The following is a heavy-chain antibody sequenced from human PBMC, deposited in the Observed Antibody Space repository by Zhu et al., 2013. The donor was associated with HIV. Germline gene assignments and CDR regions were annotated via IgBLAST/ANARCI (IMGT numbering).Heavy chain of an antibody. J-gene: IGHJ4*02. D-gene: IGHD4-17*01. V-gene: IGHV4-30-2*01. CDR2: IYHSGST. CDR1: GGSISSGGYS. CDR3: ARVRENYGDYWRYFDY. Sequence: QVQLQESGSGLVKPSQTLSLTCAVSGGSISSGGYSWSWIRQPPGKGLEWIGYIYHSGSTYYNPSLKSRVTISVDRSKNQFSLKLSSVTAADTAVYYCARVRENYGDYWRYFDYWGQGTLVTVSS.